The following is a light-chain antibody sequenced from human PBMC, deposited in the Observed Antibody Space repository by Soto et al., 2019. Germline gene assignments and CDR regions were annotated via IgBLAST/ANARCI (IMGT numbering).Light chain of an antibody. CDR3: KQYYSLPFT. Sequence: DTQMTQSPSALSASIGDRVTITCQASQDISNCLNWYQQKPGKAPQLLIYDASKLETGVPLRFSGSGSGTDFSLTISSLQPEEIATFDCKQYYSLPFTFGHWTNLEIK. CDR1: QDISNC. CDR2: DAS. V-gene: IGKV1-33*01. J-gene: IGKJ2*01.